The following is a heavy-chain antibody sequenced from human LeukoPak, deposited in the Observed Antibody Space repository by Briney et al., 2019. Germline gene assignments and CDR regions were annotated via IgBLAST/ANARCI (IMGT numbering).Heavy chain of an antibody. CDR3: AKGIWFAEKEAFDY. D-gene: IGHD3-10*01. CDR1: GFTFSNYA. CDR2: ISGSGNST. J-gene: IGHJ4*02. V-gene: IGHV3-23*01. Sequence: GGSLRLSCAASGFTFSNYAMSWVRQATGKGLEWVSVISGSGNSTYYADSVKGRFTISRDNSKNTLYLQMNSLRAEDTAIYRCAKGIWFAEKEAFDYWGQGALVTVSS.